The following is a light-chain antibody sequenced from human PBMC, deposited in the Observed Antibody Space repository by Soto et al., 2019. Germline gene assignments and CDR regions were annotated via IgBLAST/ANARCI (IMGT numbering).Light chain of an antibody. CDR3: AAWDDSLSGPV. CDR2: NNN. Sequence: QSLLTQPPSASGTPGQRGTLSCSGSSSHIGSDSVTWYQQVPGTAPKVLIYNNNRRPSGVPDRFSGSKSGTSASLAISGLQSEDEADYYCAAWDDSLSGPVFGAGTKLTVL. CDR1: SSHIGSDS. J-gene: IGLJ2*01. V-gene: IGLV1-44*01.